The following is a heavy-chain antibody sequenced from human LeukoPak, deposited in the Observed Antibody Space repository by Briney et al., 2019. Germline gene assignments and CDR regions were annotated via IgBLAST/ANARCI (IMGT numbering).Heavy chain of an antibody. CDR3: AKYGGNSEGYFDY. CDR1: GFSFSTYA. CDR2: TSGSGAST. J-gene: IGHJ4*02. V-gene: IGHV3-23*01. D-gene: IGHD4-23*01. Sequence: GGSLRLSCAASGFSFSTYAMTWVRQAPGKGLEWVSFTSGSGASTYYADSVKGRFTISRDNSKNTLYLQMNSLRAEETAVYYCAKYGGNSEGYFDYWGQGTLVTVSS.